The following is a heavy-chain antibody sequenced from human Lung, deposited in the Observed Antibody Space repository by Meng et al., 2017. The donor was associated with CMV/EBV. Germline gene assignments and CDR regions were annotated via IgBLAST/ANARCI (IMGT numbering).Heavy chain of an antibody. V-gene: IGHV3-74*01. Sequence: SCAASGFTFSRYWMHWVRQAPGEGLVWVSGISSDGTTTTYADSVRGRFTISRDNAKNTLYLQMNSLRAEDTAVYYCARVPWYFDLWGRGTLVTGAS. CDR2: ISSDGTTT. J-gene: IGHJ2*01. CDR1: GFTFSRYW. CDR3: ARVPWYFDL.